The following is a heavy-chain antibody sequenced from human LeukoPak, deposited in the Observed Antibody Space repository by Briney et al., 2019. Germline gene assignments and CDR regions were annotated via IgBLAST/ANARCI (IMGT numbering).Heavy chain of an antibody. CDR1: GGSINFGAYS. Sequence: PSQTLSLTCTVSGGSINFGAYSWNWIRRPPGKGLEWIGYIYRTGNTYYNPSLKSRVTISVDRSKNQFSLRLTSVTAADTAVYYCARGFFDRGNPGSWFDPWGQGTLVTVSS. V-gene: IGHV4-30-2*01. D-gene: IGHD3-10*01. CDR3: ARGFFDRGNPGSWFDP. CDR2: IYRTGNT. J-gene: IGHJ5*02.